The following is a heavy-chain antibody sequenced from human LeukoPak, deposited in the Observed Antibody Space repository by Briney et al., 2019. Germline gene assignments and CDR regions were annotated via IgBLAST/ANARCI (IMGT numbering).Heavy chain of an antibody. J-gene: IGHJ4*02. D-gene: IGHD1-26*01. CDR2: ISSDSSYI. CDR1: GFXFSSFS. Sequence: GGSLRLSCVASGFXFSSFSINWVRQAPGKGLEWVSSISSDSSYIFYADSVKGRFTISRDNAKNSLYLQMNSLRAEDTAVYYCARSEVGATYDYWGQGTLVTVSS. CDR3: ARSEVGATYDY. V-gene: IGHV3-21*01.